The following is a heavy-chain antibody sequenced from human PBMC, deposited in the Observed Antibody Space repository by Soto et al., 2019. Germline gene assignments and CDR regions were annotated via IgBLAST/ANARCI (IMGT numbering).Heavy chain of an antibody. CDR2: ISSSSSYI. Sequence: EVQLVESGGGLVKPGGSLRLSCAASGFTFSSYSMNWFRQAPGKGLEWVSSISSSSSYIYYADSVKGRFALSRDNAKNSMYLQMNSLGAEDTDVYYCERGSGVSGWYQPYYYGMDVWGQGTTVTVSS. J-gene: IGHJ6*02. D-gene: IGHD6-19*01. V-gene: IGHV3-21*01. CDR1: GFTFSSYS. CDR3: ERGSGVSGWYQPYYYGMDV.